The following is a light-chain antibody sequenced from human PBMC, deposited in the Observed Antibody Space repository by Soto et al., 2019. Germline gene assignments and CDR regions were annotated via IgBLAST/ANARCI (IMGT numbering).Light chain of an antibody. CDR2: DVS. V-gene: IGLV2-11*01. J-gene: IGLJ3*02. CDR1: SSDVGGYNY. Sequence: QSALTQTRSVSGSPGQSVTISCNGTSSDVGGYNYVSWYQQHPGKAPKLMIYDVSKRPSGVPDRFSGSKSGNTASLTISGLQAEDEADYYCCSYAGSYTWVFGGGTQLTVL. CDR3: CSYAGSYTWV.